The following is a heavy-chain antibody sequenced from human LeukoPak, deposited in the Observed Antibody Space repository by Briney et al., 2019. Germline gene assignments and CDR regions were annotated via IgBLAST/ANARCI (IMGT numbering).Heavy chain of an antibody. J-gene: IGHJ5*02. CDR2: INHSGST. CDR1: GGSISSGDYY. V-gene: IGHV4-30-4*01. D-gene: IGHD2-2*01. CDR3: ARRKRSGCSSTSCLLNWFDP. Sequence: SSQTLSLTCTVSGGSISSGDYYWSWIRQPPGKGLEWIGEINHSGSTNYNPSLKSRVTTSVDTSKNQFSLQLSSVTAADTAVYYCARRKRSGCSSTSCLLNWFDPWGQGTLVTVSS.